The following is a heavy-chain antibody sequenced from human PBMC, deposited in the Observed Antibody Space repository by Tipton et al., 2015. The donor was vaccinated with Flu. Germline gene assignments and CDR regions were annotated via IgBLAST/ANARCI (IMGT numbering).Heavy chain of an antibody. CDR1: GGSISSYY. J-gene: IGHJ3*02. CDR3: ARDGGRITMIVGGAFDI. CDR2: IYTSGST. V-gene: IGHV4-4*07. Sequence: TLSLTCTVSGGSISSYYWSWIRQPAGKGLEWIGRIYTSGSTNYNPSLKSRVTMSVDTSKNQFSLKLSSVTAADTAVYYCARDGGRITMIVGGAFDIWGQGKMVTVSS. D-gene: IGHD3-22*01.